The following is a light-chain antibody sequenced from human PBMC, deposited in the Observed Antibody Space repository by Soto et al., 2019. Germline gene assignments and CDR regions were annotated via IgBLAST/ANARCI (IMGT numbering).Light chain of an antibody. Sequence: EIVLTQSPATLSLSPGESATLSCRASQNVASYLAWFQQKPGQPPRLLVYDVSTRATGIPARFSGSGSETDFTLTISSLDPEDFAFYYCQQRSRWPLTFGPGTKVDIK. CDR1: QNVASY. V-gene: IGKV3-11*01. J-gene: IGKJ3*01. CDR3: QQRSRWPLT. CDR2: DVS.